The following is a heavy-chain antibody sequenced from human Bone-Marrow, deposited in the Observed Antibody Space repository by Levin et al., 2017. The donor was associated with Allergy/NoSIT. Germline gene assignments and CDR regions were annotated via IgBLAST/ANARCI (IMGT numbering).Heavy chain of an antibody. CDR1: GFSVTNIY. CDR3: AKGGQWLIYTPLGMDV. J-gene: IGHJ6*02. D-gene: IGHD6-19*01. V-gene: IGHV3-53*01. Sequence: PGGSLRLSCAASGFSVTNIYMTWVRQAPGKGQEWVSILYSGGDTFYADSVKGRFSISRDNSKNTVYLQMNNLRVEDTAVYYCAKGGQWLIYTPLGMDVWGLGTTVIVSS. CDR2: LYSGGDT.